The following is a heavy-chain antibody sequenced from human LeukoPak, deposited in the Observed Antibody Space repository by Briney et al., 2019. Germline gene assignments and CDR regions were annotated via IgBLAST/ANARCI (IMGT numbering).Heavy chain of an antibody. J-gene: IGHJ4*02. D-gene: IGHD1/OR15-1a*01. CDR2: MNANSGGT. CDR3: ARENSEWAFDY. CDR1: GYTFTDYY. Sequence: ASVKVSCKASGYTFTDYYIHWVRQAPGQGLEWMGWMNANSGGTKYAQKFQGRVTMTRDTSISTAYMELSRLGSDDTAVYYCARENSEWAFDYWGQETLVSVSS. V-gene: IGHV1-2*02.